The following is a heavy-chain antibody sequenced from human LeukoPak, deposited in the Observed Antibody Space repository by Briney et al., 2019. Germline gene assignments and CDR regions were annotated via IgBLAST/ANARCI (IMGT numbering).Heavy chain of an antibody. Sequence: ASVKVSCKASGYTFTSYGISWVRQAPGQGLEWLGWISVYNGHTNYAQKLQGRVTMTTDTSTSTAYMELRSLRSDDTAVYYCARTTTVPYNWFDPWGQGTLVTVSS. D-gene: IGHD4-17*01. CDR1: GYTFTSYG. J-gene: IGHJ5*02. CDR2: ISVYNGHT. CDR3: ARTTTVPYNWFDP. V-gene: IGHV1-18*01.